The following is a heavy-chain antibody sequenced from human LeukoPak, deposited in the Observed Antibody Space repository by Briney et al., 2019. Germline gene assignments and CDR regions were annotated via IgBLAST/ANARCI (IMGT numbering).Heavy chain of an antibody. V-gene: IGHV4-39*01. CDR3: ARSRHPRYYYFDY. D-gene: IGHD5-18*01. CDR2: IYYSGST. Sequence: SETLSLTCTVSGGSISSSSYYWGWIRQPPGKGREWIGSIYYSGSTYYNPSLKSRVTISVDTSKNQFSLKLSSVTAADTAVYYCARSRHPRYYYFDYWGQGTLVTVSS. CDR1: GGSISSSSYY. J-gene: IGHJ4*02.